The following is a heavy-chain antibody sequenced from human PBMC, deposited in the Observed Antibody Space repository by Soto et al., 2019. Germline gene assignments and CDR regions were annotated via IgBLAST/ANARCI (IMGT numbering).Heavy chain of an antibody. CDR3: ARGDPIVVVPAADDY. CDR2: INAGNGNT. CDR1: GYTFTSYA. D-gene: IGHD2-2*01. Sequence: APVKVSCPASGYTFTSYAMHWVRQAPGQRLEWMGWINAGNGNTKYSQKFQGRVTITRDTSASTAYMELSSLRSEDTAVYYCARGDPIVVVPAADDYWGQGTLVTVSS. V-gene: IGHV1-3*01. J-gene: IGHJ4*02.